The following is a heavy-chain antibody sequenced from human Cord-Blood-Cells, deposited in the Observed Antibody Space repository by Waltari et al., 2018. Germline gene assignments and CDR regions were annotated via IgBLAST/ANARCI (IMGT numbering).Heavy chain of an antibody. Sequence: QVQLVASGGGVVQPGRSLRLSCAASGFTFRSYGMHWVRQAPGKGREWVAVISYDGSNKYYADSVKGRFTISRDNSKNTLYLQMNSLRAEDTAVYYCAKDVAAAGTFAFDIWGQGTMVTVSS. CDR3: AKDVAAAGTFAFDI. D-gene: IGHD6-13*01. CDR2: ISYDGSNK. CDR1: GFTFRSYG. J-gene: IGHJ3*02. V-gene: IGHV3-30*18.